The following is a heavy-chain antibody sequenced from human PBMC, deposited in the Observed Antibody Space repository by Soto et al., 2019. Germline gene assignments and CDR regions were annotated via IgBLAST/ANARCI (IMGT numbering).Heavy chain of an antibody. V-gene: IGHV3-23*01. CDR2: ISGGGDST. D-gene: IGHD1-26*01. CDR3: AKLGPGASYSGSYVRY. CDR1: GFTFSTYA. J-gene: IGHJ4*02. Sequence: GGSLRLSCAASGFTFSTYAMSWVRQAPGKGLEWVSAISGGGDSTYYADSVKGRFTISRDNSRNTLHLQMNSLRAEDTAVFYCAKLGPGASYSGSYVRYWGQGTLVTVSS.